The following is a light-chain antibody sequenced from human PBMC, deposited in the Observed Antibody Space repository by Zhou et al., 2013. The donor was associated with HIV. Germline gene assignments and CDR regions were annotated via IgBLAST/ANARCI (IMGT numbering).Light chain of an antibody. Sequence: EIVLTQSPGTLSLSPGERATLSCRASQRISTNYLAWYQQKPGQAPRLLIYGASSRAIGIPDRFSGSGSGTEFTLTISSLQSEDFAVYYCQQYNNWPPWTFGQGTKVEIK. CDR1: QRISTNY. V-gene: IGKV3-20*01. J-gene: IGKJ1*01. CDR3: QQYNNWPPWT. CDR2: GAS.